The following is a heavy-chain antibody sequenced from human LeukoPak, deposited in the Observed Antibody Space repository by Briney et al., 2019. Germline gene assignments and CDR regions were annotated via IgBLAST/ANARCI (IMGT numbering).Heavy chain of an antibody. CDR1: GFSFSTSA. CDR2: ITTNGRST. J-gene: IGHJ4*02. CDR3: VRDLT. D-gene: IGHD4/OR15-4a*01. V-gene: IGHV3-64D*06. Sequence: GGSLRLSCSASGFSFSTSAMHWVRQAPGKGPQFVSAITTNGRSTYYADSVKGRFTISRDNFKSTLDLQMSSLRAEDTAVYYCVRDLTWGQGTLVTVSS.